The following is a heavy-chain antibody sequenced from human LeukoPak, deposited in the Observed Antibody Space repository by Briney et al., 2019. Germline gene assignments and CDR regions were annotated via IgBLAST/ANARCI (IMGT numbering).Heavy chain of an antibody. Sequence: GGSLRLSCAASGFTFSSYEMNWVRQAPGKGLEWVSYISSSGSTIYYADSVKGQFTISRDNAKNSLYLQMNSLRAEDTAVYYCARVLRYFDWLSATLDYWGQGTLVTVSS. D-gene: IGHD3-9*01. CDR1: GFTFSSYE. V-gene: IGHV3-48*03. CDR3: ARVLRYFDWLSATLDY. CDR2: ISSSGSTI. J-gene: IGHJ4*02.